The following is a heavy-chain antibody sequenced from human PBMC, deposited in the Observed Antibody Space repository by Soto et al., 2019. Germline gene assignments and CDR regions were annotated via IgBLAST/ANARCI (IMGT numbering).Heavy chain of an antibody. D-gene: IGHD3-22*01. V-gene: IGHV4-34*01. Sequence: SETLSLTCAVYGGSFSGYYWSWIRQPPGKGLEWIGEINHSGSTNYNPSLKSRVTISVDTSKNQFSLKLSSVTAADTAVYYCAALVVTATYYYYGMDVWGQGTTVTVSS. CDR2: INHSGST. J-gene: IGHJ6*02. CDR1: GGSFSGYY. CDR3: AALVVTATYYYYGMDV.